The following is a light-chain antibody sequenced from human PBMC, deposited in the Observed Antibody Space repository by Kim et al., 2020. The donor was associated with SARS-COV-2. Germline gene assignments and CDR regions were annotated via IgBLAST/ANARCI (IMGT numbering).Light chain of an antibody. V-gene: IGLV7-46*01. CDR3: LLSYSGARPV. CDR1: PGGVSSCYY. J-gene: IGLJ3*02. CDR2: DTS. Sequence: GGRVMHSCGSSPGGVSSCYYPYGFRQKPGRAPRTLLYDTSNKRSWTPARFAGSLLGGKAALTLSGAQPAEESGYYCLLSYSGARPVFGGGTQLTDL.